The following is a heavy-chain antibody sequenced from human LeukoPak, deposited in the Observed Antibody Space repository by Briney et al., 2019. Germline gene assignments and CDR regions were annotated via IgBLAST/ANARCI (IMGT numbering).Heavy chain of an antibody. CDR2: IDYSGIT. D-gene: IGHD1-1*01. CDR3: ARQRVPWYFDL. J-gene: IGHJ2*01. Sequence: SETLSLTCTISGGSISNSYWSWIRQPPGKGLDWIGYIDYSGITNYKSSLKRRATISVDTSKNQFSLKLNSVTAVDTAVYYCARQRVPWYFDLWGRGTLVTVSS. CDR1: GGSISNSY. V-gene: IGHV4-59*01.